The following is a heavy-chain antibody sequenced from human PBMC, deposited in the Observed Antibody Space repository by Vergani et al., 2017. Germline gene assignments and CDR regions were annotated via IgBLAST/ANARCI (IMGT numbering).Heavy chain of an antibody. CDR2: SYPADSDT. J-gene: IGHJ4*02. V-gene: IGHV5-51*01. Sequence: EVQLVQSGAEVKKPGESLKISCQISGHSFTNYWIGWVRQMPGKGLEWMGISYPADSDTRYSPSFQGQVTISVDNSISTAYLQRSSLRASDSAMHYCARLYGRDSSGSKYFDYWGQGTLVTVSS. CDR3: ARLYGRDSSGSKYFDY. CDR1: GHSFTNYW. D-gene: IGHD3-22*01.